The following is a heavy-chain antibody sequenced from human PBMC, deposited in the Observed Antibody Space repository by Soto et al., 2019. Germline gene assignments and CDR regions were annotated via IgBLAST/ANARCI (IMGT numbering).Heavy chain of an antibody. CDR2: ISGSGGST. V-gene: IGHV3-23*01. J-gene: IGHJ6*02. D-gene: IGHD3-10*01. CDR1: GFTFSSYA. CDR3: AKEEIGVRGVIPYYYYGMDV. Sequence: PGGSLRLSWAASGFTFSSYAMSWVRQAPGKGLEWVSAISGSGGSTYYADSVKGRFTISRDNSKNTLYLQMNSLRAEDTAVYYCAKEEIGVRGVIPYYYYGMDVWGQGTTVTVSS.